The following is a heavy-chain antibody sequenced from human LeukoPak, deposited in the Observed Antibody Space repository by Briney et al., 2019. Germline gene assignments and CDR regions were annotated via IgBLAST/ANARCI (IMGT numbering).Heavy chain of an antibody. V-gene: IGHV3-30*04. Sequence: GRSLRLSCAASGFTFSAYVMHWVRQATGKGLECVAVISNDGNEKYYADSVKGRFSISRDNSKNTLYLQMSSLRTEDTAVYYCVRDGGYTGGWTYGAGDYWGQGNLVSVSS. D-gene: IGHD2-8*02. J-gene: IGHJ4*01. CDR2: ISNDGNEK. CDR1: GFTFSAYV. CDR3: VRDGGYTGGWTYGAGDY.